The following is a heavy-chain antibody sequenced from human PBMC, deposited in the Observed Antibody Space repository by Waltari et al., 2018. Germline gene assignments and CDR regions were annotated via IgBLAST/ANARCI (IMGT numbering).Heavy chain of an antibody. Sequence: QVQLQESGPGLVKPSETLSLTCAVSGYSISSGYYWGWIRQPPGKGLEWIGSIYHSGSTYYNPSLKSRVTISVDTSKNQFSLKLSSVTAADTAVYYCARDNPWMARDYWGQGTLVTVSS. CDR3: ARDNPWMARDY. V-gene: IGHV4-38-2*02. D-gene: IGHD2-2*03. CDR2: IYHSGST. J-gene: IGHJ4*02. CDR1: GYSISSGYY.